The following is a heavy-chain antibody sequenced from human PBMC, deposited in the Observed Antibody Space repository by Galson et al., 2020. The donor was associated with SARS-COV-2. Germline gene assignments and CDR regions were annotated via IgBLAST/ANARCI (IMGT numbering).Heavy chain of an antibody. Sequence: GSLRLSCAASGFSFSTNSVNWVRQAPGKGLEWVPYISTRSNYIYYADSVKGRFTISRDNAKNSLLLQMNSLRVEDTAVYYCASGGYTTGWGAFDIWGQGTKVTVSS. CDR3: ASGGYTTGWGAFDI. CDR1: GFSFSTNS. CDR2: ISTRSNYI. D-gene: IGHD2-8*02. J-gene: IGHJ3*02. V-gene: IGHV3-21*01.